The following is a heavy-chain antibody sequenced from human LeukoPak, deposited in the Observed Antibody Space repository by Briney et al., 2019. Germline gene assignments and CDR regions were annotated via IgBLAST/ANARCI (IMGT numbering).Heavy chain of an antibody. V-gene: IGHV4-34*01. D-gene: IGHD5-18*01. CDR2: INHSGST. CDR3: ARELGDKAMGY. Sequence: SETASLTCAVYGGSFSGYYWSWIRQPPGKGLEWIGEINHSGSTNYNPSLKSRVTISVDTSKNQFSLKLSSVTAADTAVYYCARELGDKAMGYWGQGTLVTVSS. J-gene: IGHJ4*02. CDR1: GGSFSGYY.